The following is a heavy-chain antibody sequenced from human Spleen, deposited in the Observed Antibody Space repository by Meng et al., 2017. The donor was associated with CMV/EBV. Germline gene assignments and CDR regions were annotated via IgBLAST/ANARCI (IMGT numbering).Heavy chain of an antibody. CDR3: ATGLIGFMEWNGCDS. D-gene: IGHD3-3*01. J-gene: IGHJ4*02. CDR1: GYTLTELS. Sequence: ASVKVSCKVSGYTLTELSMHWVRQAPGKGLEWMGGYDPEEGEIIYAQKFQGRVTMTEDRLTDTAYMELSRLRSEDTAEYYCATGLIGFMEWNGCDSWGQGTLVTVSS. V-gene: IGHV1-24*01. CDR2: YDPEEGEI.